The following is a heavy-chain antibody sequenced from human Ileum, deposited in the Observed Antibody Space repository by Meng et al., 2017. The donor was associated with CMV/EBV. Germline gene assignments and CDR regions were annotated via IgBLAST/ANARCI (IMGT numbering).Heavy chain of an antibody. CDR3: TRADSSGRYGLFQN. D-gene: IGHD6-19*01. V-gene: IGHV3-74*01. Sequence: SGFPFRSDLMHCVRQAPGKRLVWVSRISGDGRNQSHSDSVKGRFSISRDNAKNTLYLQMNSLGDEDTAVYYCTRADSSGRYGLFQNWGQGTLVTVSS. CDR1: GFPFRSDL. J-gene: IGHJ1*01. CDR2: ISGDGRNQ.